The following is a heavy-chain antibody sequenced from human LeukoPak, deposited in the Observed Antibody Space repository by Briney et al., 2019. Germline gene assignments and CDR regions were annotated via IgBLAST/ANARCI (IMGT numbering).Heavy chain of an antibody. J-gene: IGHJ3*02. CDR1: GFTFDDYT. CDR3: AKSRSGWHPI. CDR2: ISWDGGST. Sequence: GGSLRLSCAASGFTFDDYTMHWVRQAPGKGLEWVSLISWDGGSTYYADSVKDRFTISRDNSKNTLYLQIHSLRAEDTAVYYCAKSRSGWHPIRGQGTMVTVSS. V-gene: IGHV3-43*01. D-gene: IGHD6-19*01.